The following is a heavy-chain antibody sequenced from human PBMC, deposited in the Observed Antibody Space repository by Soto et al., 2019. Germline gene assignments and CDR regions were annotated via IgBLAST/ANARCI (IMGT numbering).Heavy chain of an antibody. Sequence: SGGSLRLSCAASGFTVDSNYMSWVRQAPWKGLEWVSVIYTGGSTDYADSVKDRFTVSRDRSNNILYLQMNSLRVEDTAVYYCARDLKYYYDDNNPPPHYWGQGTLVTVSS. J-gene: IGHJ4*02. D-gene: IGHD3-22*01. V-gene: IGHV3-66*01. CDR3: ARDLKYYYDDNNPPPHY. CDR1: GFTVDSNY. CDR2: IYTGGST.